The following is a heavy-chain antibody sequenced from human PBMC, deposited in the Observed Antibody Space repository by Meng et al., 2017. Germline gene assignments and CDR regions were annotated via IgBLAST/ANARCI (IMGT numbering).Heavy chain of an antibody. D-gene: IGHD2-2*01. CDR2: INPSGGST. V-gene: IGHV1-46*01. CDR3: ARGGCSSSSCYAGGVGWFDP. CDR1: GYTFTSYY. J-gene: IGHJ5*02. Sequence: ASVKVSCKASGYTFTSYYMHWVRQAPGQGLEWMGIINPSGGSTSYAQKFQGRVTMTRDTSTSTVYMELRSLRSEDTAVYYYARGGCSSSSCYAGGVGWFDPWGQGTLVTVSS.